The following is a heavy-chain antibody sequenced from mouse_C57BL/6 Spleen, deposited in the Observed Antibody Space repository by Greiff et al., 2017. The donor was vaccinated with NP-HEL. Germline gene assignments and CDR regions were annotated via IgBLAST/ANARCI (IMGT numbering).Heavy chain of an antibody. J-gene: IGHJ1*03. V-gene: IGHV7-3*01. Sequence: EVMLVESGGGLVQPGGSLSLSCAASGFTFTDYYMSWVRQPPGKALEWLGFIRNKANGYTTEYSASVKGRFTISRDNSQSILYLQMKALRAADRATYNWARFALYYYGSSYGYFDVWGTGTTVTVSS. CDR1: GFTFTDYY. CDR2: IRNKANGYTT. CDR3: ARFALYYYGSSYGYFDV. D-gene: IGHD1-1*01.